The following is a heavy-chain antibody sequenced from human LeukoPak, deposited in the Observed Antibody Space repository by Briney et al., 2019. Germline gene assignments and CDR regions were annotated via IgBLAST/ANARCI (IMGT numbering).Heavy chain of an antibody. V-gene: IGHV4-34*01. CDR1: GASFSGYY. CDR2: INHSGST. CDR3: ARMGRYCSGGSCYYFDY. Sequence: ASETLSLTCAVYGASFSGYYWSWIRQPPGKGLEWIGEINHSGSTNYNPSLKSRVTISVDTSKNQFSLKLSSVTAADTAVYYCARMGRYCSGGSCYYFDYWGQGTLVTVSS. J-gene: IGHJ4*02. D-gene: IGHD2-15*01.